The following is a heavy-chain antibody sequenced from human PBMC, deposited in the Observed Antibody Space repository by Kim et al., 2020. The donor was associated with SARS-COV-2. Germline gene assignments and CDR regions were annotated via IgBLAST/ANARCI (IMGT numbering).Heavy chain of an antibody. CDR1: GFSLSTSGMR. CDR2: IDWDDDK. D-gene: IGHD3-3*01. CDR3: ARVLGLRWSGYYTPTYYMDV. J-gene: IGHJ6*03. V-gene: IGHV2-70*04. Sequence: SGPTLVKPTQTLTLTCTFSGFSLSTSGMRVSWIRQPPGKALEWLARIDWDDDKYYSTSLKTRLTISKDTSKNQVVLTMTNMDPVDTATYYCARVLGLRWSGYYTPTYYMDVWGKGTTVTVSS.